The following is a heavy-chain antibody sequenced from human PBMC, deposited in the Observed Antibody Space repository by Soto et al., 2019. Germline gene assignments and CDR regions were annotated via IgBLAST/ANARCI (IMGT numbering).Heavy chain of an antibody. V-gene: IGHV3-23*01. Sequence: RGSLLLSCRASGVNFSTFPMSWVRQAPGQGLEWVSGISGRAATTSYADSVKGRFTISRDSSGKTFYLQMNSLRAEDTAVYYCAKDVGYWTTSSGYRTFDPWGQGTLVTVSS. CDR1: GVNFSTFP. J-gene: IGHJ5*02. CDR3: AKDVGYWTTSSGYRTFDP. CDR2: ISGRAATT. D-gene: IGHD2-8*01.